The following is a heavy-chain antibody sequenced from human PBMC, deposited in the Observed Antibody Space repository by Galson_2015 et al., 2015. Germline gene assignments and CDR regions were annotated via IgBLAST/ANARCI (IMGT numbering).Heavy chain of an antibody. CDR2: INHSGST. CDR3: ARGLTMIVVVFDY. J-gene: IGHJ4*02. V-gene: IGHV4-34*01. CDR1: GGSFSGYY. D-gene: IGHD3-22*01. Sequence: ETLSLTCAVYGGSFSGYYWSWIRQPPGKGLEWIGEINHSGSTNYNPSLKSRVTISVDTSKNQFSLKLSSVTAADTAVYYCARGLTMIVVVFDYWGQGTLVTVSS.